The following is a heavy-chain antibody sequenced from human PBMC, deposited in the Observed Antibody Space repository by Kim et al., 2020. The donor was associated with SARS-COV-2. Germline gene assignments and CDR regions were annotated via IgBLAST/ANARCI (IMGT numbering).Heavy chain of an antibody. D-gene: IGHD6-19*01. CDR2: INPNSGGT. CDR1: GYTFTGYY. CDR3: ARVPSRGSNSGWYFDY. J-gene: IGHJ4*02. V-gene: IGHV1-2*06. Sequence: ASVKVSCKASGYTFTGYYMHWVRQAPGQGLEWMGRINPNSGGTNYAQKFQGRVTMTRDTSISTAYMELSRLRSDDTAVYYCARVPSRGSNSGWYFDYWGQGTLVTVSS.